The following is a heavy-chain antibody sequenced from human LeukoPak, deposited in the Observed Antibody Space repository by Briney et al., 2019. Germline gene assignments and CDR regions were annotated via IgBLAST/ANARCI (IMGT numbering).Heavy chain of an antibody. CDR2: IYTSGST. CDR1: GGSISSGSYY. Sequence: SETLSLTCTVSGGSISSGSYYWSWIRQPAGKGLEWIGRIYTSGSTNYNPSLKSRVTISVDTSKNQISLKLSSVTAADTAVYYCARHTYGRDAFDIWGQGTMVTVSS. CDR3: ARHTYGRDAFDI. D-gene: IGHD1-26*01. V-gene: IGHV4-61*02. J-gene: IGHJ3*02.